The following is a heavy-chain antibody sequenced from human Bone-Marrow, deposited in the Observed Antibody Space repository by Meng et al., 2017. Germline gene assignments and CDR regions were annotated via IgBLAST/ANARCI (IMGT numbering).Heavy chain of an antibody. CDR2: MNPNSGDT. CDR3: ARGGSVDSSSWSRWLDP. CDR1: GYTFTGYY. Sequence: ASVKVSCKASGYTFTGYYLHWVRQAPGQGLEWMAWMNPNSGDTNYPQKFQGRVTMTTDTPISTAYMELSRLKSDDTAVYYCARGGSVDSSSWSRWLDPWGQGTPVTVSS. J-gene: IGHJ5*02. D-gene: IGHD6-13*01. V-gene: IGHV1-2*02.